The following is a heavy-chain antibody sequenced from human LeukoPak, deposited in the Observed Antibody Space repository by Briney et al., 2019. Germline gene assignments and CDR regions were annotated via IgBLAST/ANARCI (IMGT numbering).Heavy chain of an antibody. CDR3: ARVGRGYSFNVYYFDY. CDR1: GFTFSNFA. V-gene: IGHV3-30*04. CDR2: ISYDGSNK. J-gene: IGHJ4*02. Sequence: PGGSLRLSCAASGFTFSNFAMHWVRQAPGKWLEWVAIISYDGSNKYYADSVKGRFTISRDNSKNTLYLQMNSLRAEDTAVYYCARVGRGYSFNVYYFDYWGQGTLVTVSS. D-gene: IGHD5-18*01.